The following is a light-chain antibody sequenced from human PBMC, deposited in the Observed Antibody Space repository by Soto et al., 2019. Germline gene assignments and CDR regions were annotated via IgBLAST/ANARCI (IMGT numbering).Light chain of an antibody. CDR2: GNS. Sequence: QSVLTPPPSLSGAPGQRVTISCTGSTSNIGAGYDVHWYQQLPGTAPKLLIYGNSNRPSGVPDRFSGSKSGTSASLAITGLQAEDEADYYCQSYDSSLSVFGTGTKLTVL. CDR1: TSNIGAGYD. CDR3: QSYDSSLSV. J-gene: IGLJ1*01. V-gene: IGLV1-40*01.